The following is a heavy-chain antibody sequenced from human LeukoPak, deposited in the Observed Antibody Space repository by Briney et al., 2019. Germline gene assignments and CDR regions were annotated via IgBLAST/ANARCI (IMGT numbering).Heavy chain of an antibody. V-gene: IGHV4-59*01. J-gene: IGHJ4*02. CDR1: GGSISSYY. CDR3: ARDTGGDFDY. D-gene: IGHD2-8*02. CDR2: IYYSGST. Sequence: SETLSLTCTVSGGSISSYYWSWIRQPPGKGLEWIGYIYYSGSTNYNPSLKSRVTISVDTSKNQFSLKLSSVTAADTAVYYCARDTGGDFDYWGQGTLVTVSS.